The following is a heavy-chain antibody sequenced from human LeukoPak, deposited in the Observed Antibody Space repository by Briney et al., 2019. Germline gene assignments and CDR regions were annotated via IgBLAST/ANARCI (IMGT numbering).Heavy chain of an antibody. V-gene: IGHV3-15*01. Sequence: GGSLRLSCAASGLTFSNAWMSWGRQAPGEGVKWVGRIKSKTDGGTPDCTAPVTGRFTISRDDSKNTLYLQMNSLKTEDTAVYYCTGVSRSSWYDYWGQGTLVTVSS. D-gene: IGHD6-13*01. CDR1: GLTFSNAW. CDR2: IKSKTDGGTP. J-gene: IGHJ4*02. CDR3: TGVSRSSWYDY.